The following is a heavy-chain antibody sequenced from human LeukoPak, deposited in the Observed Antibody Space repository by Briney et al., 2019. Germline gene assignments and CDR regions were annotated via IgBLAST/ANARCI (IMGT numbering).Heavy chain of an antibody. CDR3: AKEVVPAAMSNWFDP. Sequence: GGSLRLSCAASGFTFSSYGMHWVRQAPGKGLEWVAVISYDGSNKYYADSVKGRFTISRDNSKNTLYLQMNSLRAEDTAAYYCAKEVVPAAMSNWFDPWGQGTLVTVSS. J-gene: IGHJ5*02. CDR2: ISYDGSNK. CDR1: GFTFSSYG. V-gene: IGHV3-30*18. D-gene: IGHD2-2*01.